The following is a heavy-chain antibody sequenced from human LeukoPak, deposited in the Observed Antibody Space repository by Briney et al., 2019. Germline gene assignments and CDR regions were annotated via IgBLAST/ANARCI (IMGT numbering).Heavy chain of an antibody. Sequence: ASVKVSCKASGYTFSGYYMLWVRQAPGQGLEWMGRINLNSGDINYAQKFRGRVTLTRDTSITTAYMELRGLISDDTAVYCCARGHSTSSSFDYWGQGTLVTVSS. V-gene: IGHV1-2*02. J-gene: IGHJ4*02. CDR2: INLNSGDI. CDR1: GYTFSGYY. CDR3: ARGHSTSSSFDY. D-gene: IGHD6-6*01.